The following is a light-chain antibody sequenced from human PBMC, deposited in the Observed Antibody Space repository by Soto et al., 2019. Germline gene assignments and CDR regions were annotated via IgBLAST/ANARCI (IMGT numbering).Light chain of an antibody. CDR1: QGISSY. CDR3: QQLDSYPVT. J-gene: IGKJ4*01. Sequence: IQLTQSPSSLSASVGDRVTITCRASQGISSYLAWYRQEPGKAPKLLIYAASTLQSGVPSRFSGSGYETDFTLTISNLQTEDFATYYCQQLDSYPVTFGGGTKVDIK. CDR2: AAS. V-gene: IGKV1-9*01.